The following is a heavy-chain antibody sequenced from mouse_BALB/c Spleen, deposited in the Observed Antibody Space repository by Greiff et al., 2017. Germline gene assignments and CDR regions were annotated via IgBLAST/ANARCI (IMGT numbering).Heavy chain of an antibody. CDR3: AREAGYYDYDDWYFDV. V-gene: IGHV5-6-3*01. CDR2: INSNGGST. D-gene: IGHD2-4*01. J-gene: IGHJ1*01. Sequence: EVKLVESGGGLVQPGGSLKLSCAASGFTFSSYGMSWVRQTPDKRLELVATINSNGGSTYYPDSVKGRFTISRDNAKNTLYLQMSSLKSEDTAMYYCAREAGYYDYDDWYFDVWGAGTTVTVSS. CDR1: GFTFSSYG.